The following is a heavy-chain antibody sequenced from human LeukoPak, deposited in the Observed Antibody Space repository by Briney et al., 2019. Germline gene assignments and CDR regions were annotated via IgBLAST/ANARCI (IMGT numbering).Heavy chain of an antibody. D-gene: IGHD3-22*01. CDR3: ARLYYDGWGGLDV. CDR2: LYYTGRT. CDR1: GGSISSASYY. V-gene: IGHV4-39*01. J-gene: IGHJ6*02. Sequence: SETLSLTRSASGGSISSASYYWGWIRQPPGKGLEWIGSLYYTGRTDYNPSLKSRVTISADTSKNQFSLRLSSVTAADTAVYYCARLYYDGWGGLDVWGQGTTVTVSS.